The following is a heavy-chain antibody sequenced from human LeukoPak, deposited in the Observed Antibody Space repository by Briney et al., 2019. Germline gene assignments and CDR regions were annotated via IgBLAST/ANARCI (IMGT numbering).Heavy chain of an antibody. CDR2: INPSGGST. CDR1: GYTFTSYY. J-gene: IGHJ4*02. D-gene: IGHD7-27*01. Sequence: ASVKVSCKASGYTFTSYYMHWVRQAPGQGLEWMGIINPSGGSTSYAQKFQGRVTMTRDMSTSTVYMELSSLRPEDTAVYYCARALGPDRPDYWGQGTLVTVSS. CDR3: ARALGPDRPDY. V-gene: IGHV1-46*01.